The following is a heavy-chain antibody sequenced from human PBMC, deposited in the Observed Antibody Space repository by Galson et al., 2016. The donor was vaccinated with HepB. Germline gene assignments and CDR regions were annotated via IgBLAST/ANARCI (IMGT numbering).Heavy chain of an antibody. V-gene: IGHV4-39*06. D-gene: IGHD3-10*01. Sequence: TLSLTCTVSGGSINNNSLYWGWIRQPPGKGLEWIGNVYYRGTTYYNPSLKRRVTISIDTSKNEFPLSLKSVTAADTAVYYCARVVFGSVLIGHFDPWGQGALVTVSS. CDR1: GGSINNNSLY. J-gene: IGHJ5*02. CDR3: ARVVFGSVLIGHFDP. CDR2: VYYRGTT.